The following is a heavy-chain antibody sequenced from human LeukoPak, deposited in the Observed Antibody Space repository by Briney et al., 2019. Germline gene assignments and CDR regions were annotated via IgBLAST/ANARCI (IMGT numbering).Heavy chain of an antibody. CDR3: ARELGYSYGMGHAFDI. V-gene: IGHV4-4*02. Sequence: SGTLSLTCAVSGGSISSSNWRSWVRQPPGKGPEWIGEIYHSGSTNYNPSLQSRVTISVDKSKNQFSLKLSSVTAADTAVYYCARELGYSYGMGHAFDIWGQGTMVTVSS. CDR2: IYHSGST. J-gene: IGHJ3*02. D-gene: IGHD5-18*01. CDR1: GGSISSSNW.